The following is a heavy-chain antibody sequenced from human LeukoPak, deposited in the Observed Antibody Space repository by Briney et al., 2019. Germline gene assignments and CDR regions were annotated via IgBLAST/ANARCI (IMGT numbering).Heavy chain of an antibody. D-gene: IGHD3-10*01. CDR3: ARAAGGPGSYLDY. V-gene: IGHV4-38-2*02. CDR1: DYSISSGYGYY. J-gene: IGHJ4*02. Sequence: PSETLSLTCTVSDYSISSGYGYYWGWIRQPLGKGLEWIGNIYHSGITYYNHFNSSLKSRVTISIDTSKNQFSLKLSSVTAADTAVYYCARAAGGPGSYLDYWGQGTLVTVSS. CDR2: IYHSGIT.